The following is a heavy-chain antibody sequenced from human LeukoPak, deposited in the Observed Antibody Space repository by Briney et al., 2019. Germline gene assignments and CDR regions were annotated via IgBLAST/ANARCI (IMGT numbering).Heavy chain of an antibody. CDR2: ISSSSSYI. D-gene: IGHD1/OR15-1a*01. Sequence: GGSLRLSCAASGFTFSSYSMNWDRQAPGKGLEWVSSISSSSSYIYYADSVKGRFTISRDNAKNSLYLQMNRLRAEDTAVYYCARDRVRNTKNIDYWGQGTLVTVSS. CDR3: ARDRVRNTKNIDY. V-gene: IGHV3-21*01. CDR1: GFTFSSYS. J-gene: IGHJ4*02.